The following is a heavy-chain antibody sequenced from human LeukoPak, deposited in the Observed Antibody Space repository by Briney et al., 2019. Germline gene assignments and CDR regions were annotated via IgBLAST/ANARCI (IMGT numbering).Heavy chain of an antibody. CDR1: GFTFSSYA. CDR3: TRDGPYYDSSGFDY. V-gene: IGHV3-23*01. Sequence: GGSLRLSCAASGFTFSSYAMSWVRQAPGKGLEWVSAISGSGGSTYYADSVKGRFTISRDNSKNTLYLQMNSLRAEDTAVYYCTRDGPYYDSSGFDYWGQGTLVTVSS. J-gene: IGHJ4*02. D-gene: IGHD3-22*01. CDR2: ISGSGGST.